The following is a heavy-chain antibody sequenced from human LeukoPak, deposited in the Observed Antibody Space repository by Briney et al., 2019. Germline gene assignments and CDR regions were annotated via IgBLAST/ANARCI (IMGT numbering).Heavy chain of an antibody. CDR3: AKTPTFYYVLTGYSNDY. Sequence: GWSLRLSCAASGFTFSSYVMSWVRQAPGKGLEWVSTIGGIGDNTHYADSVKGRFTISRDSSRNTLYLQMNTLRVEDTAIYYCAKTPTFYYVLTGYSNDYWGQGTLVTVSS. J-gene: IGHJ4*02. CDR1: GFTFSSYV. D-gene: IGHD3-9*01. CDR2: IGGIGDNT. V-gene: IGHV3-23*01.